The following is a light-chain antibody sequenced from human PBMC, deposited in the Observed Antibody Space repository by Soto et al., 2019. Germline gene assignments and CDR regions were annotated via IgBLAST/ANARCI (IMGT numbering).Light chain of an antibody. CDR3: QQSYSTPWT. Sequence: DIQMTQSPSTLSAFVGDRVIITCRASQSIGDWLAWYQQKPGKAPRVLIYAASSLQSGVPSRFSGSGSGTDFTLTISSLQPEDFATYYCQQSYSTPWTFGQGTKVDIK. V-gene: IGKV1-39*01. CDR2: AAS. CDR1: QSIGDW. J-gene: IGKJ1*01.